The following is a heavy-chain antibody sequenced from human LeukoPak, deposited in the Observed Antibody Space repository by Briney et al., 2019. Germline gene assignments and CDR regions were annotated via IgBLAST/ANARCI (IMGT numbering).Heavy chain of an antibody. CDR3: ARQEIGLRSFDP. V-gene: IGHV4-39*01. CDR2: VYYTGST. Sequence: ASETLSLTCTVSGGSISSALYHWGWIRQPPGKNLGWLGSVYYTGSTHNNPSLKSRVTISVDTFKNQFSLNLSSVTAADTAVYYCARQEIGLRSFDPWGQGTLVTVSS. CDR1: GGSISSALYH. J-gene: IGHJ5*02. D-gene: IGHD3/OR15-3a*01.